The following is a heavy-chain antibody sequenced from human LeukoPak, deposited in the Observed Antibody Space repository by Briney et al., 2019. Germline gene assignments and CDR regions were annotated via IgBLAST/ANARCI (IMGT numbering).Heavy chain of an antibody. D-gene: IGHD6-13*01. V-gene: IGHV1-18*01. Sequence: ASVKVSCKASGYTFTSYGISWVRQAPGQGLEWMGWISAYNGNTNYAQKLQGRVTMTTDTSTSTAYMELRSLRSDDTAVYYCARDQVRVAAAPKGYWDQGTLVTVYS. CDR3: ARDQVRVAAAPKGY. CDR1: GYTFTSYG. CDR2: ISAYNGNT. J-gene: IGHJ4*02.